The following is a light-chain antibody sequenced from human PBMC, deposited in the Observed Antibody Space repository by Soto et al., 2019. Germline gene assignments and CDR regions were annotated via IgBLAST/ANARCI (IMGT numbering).Light chain of an antibody. CDR3: SSYTSSSTRV. CDR2: EVS. V-gene: IGLV2-14*01. Sequence: QSALTQPASVSGSPGQSITISCTGTSSDVGSYNYVSWYQQHPGKAPKLMIYEVSNRPSGVSNRFSGSKSGNTAYLTISGRQAEDEANYYCSSYTSSSTRVFGGGTPLTVL. J-gene: IGLJ7*01. CDR1: SSDVGSYNY.